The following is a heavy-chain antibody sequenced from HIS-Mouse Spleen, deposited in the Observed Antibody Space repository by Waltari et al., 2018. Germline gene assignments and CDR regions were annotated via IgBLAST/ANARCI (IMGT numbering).Heavy chain of an antibody. D-gene: IGHD5-18*01. J-gene: IGHJ4*02. CDR1: GFTFSSYA. CDR2: ISGSGGST. Sequence: EVQLLESGGGLVQPGGSLRLSCAASGFTFSSYAMSWVRQAPGMGLEWVSAISGSGGSTYYADSVKGRFTISRDNSKNTLYLQMNSLRAEDTAVYYCAKVWPELKTVDTPMAFDYWGQGTLVTVSS. V-gene: IGHV3-23*01. CDR3: AKVWPELKTVDTPMAFDY.